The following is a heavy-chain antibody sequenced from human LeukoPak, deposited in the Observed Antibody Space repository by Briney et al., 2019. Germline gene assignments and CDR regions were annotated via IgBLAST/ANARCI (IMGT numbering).Heavy chain of an antibody. D-gene: IGHD3-3*01. CDR1: GFTFSSYG. CDR3: ARALRFLEFYFDY. J-gene: IGHJ4*02. Sequence: GGSLRLSCAASGFTFSSYGMHWVRQAPSKGLEWVAFIRYDGSNKYYADSVKGRFTISRDNSKNTLYLQMNSLRAEDTAVYYCARALRFLEFYFDYWGQGTLVTVSS. CDR2: IRYDGSNK. V-gene: IGHV3-30*02.